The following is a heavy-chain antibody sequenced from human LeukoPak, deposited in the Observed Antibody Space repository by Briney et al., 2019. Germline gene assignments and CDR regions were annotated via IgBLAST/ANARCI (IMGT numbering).Heavy chain of an antibody. Sequence: PSETLSLTCTVSGGSISTYYWSWIRQPPGKGLEWIGNIYYSGSTSYNPSLKSRVTISADTSKNQFSLKLSSVTAADTAAYYCARPTRTYAANDALDIWGQGTMVTVSS. D-gene: IGHD1-1*01. CDR1: GGSISTYY. J-gene: IGHJ3*02. V-gene: IGHV4-59*01. CDR3: ARPTRTYAANDALDI. CDR2: IYYSGST.